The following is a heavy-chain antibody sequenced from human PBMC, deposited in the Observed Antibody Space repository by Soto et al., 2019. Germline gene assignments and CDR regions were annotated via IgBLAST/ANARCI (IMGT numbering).Heavy chain of an antibody. V-gene: IGHV4-39*01. CDR1: GGSISSSSYY. J-gene: IGHJ5*02. CDR3: ARHQSHSSSYVDP. CDR2: IYYSGST. D-gene: IGHD6-13*01. Sequence: SETLSLTCTVSGGSISSSSYYWGWIRQPPGKGLEWIGSIYYSGSTYYNTSLKSRVTISVDTSKNQFSLKLSSVTAADTAVYYCARHQSHSSSYVDPWGQGTLVPVSS.